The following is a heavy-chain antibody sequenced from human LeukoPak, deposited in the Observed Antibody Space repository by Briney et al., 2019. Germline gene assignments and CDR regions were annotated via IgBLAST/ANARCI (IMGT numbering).Heavy chain of an antibody. CDR2: IYYSGST. CDR3: AAGYCSGGSCPLGSCYYGMDL. J-gene: IGHJ6*02. D-gene: IGHD2-15*01. CDR1: GGSISSSSYY. V-gene: IGHV4-39*01. Sequence: SETLSLTCTVSGGSISSSSYYWGWIRQPPGKGLEWIGSIYYSGSTYYNPSLKSRVTISVDTSKNQFSLKLSSVTAADTAVYYRAAGYCSGGSCPLGSCYYGMDLWGQGTTVTVSS.